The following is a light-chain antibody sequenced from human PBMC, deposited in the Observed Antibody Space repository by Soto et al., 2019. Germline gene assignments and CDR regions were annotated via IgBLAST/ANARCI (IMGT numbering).Light chain of an antibody. Sequence: DVHMTQSPSSLSASVGYRFTITRQASQDITKYLNWYQQNAGKAPRLLLYDASSLETGVPSRFSGSGSGTDFTFTISSLQPEDIETYYCQHYDHLPITFGQGTRLEIK. CDR1: QDITKY. CDR2: DAS. J-gene: IGKJ5*01. CDR3: QHYDHLPIT. V-gene: IGKV1-33*01.